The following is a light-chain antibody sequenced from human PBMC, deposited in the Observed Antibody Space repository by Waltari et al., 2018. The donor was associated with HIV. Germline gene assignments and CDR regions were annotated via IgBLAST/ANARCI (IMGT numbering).Light chain of an antibody. CDR3: QQYDNLLFT. V-gene: IGKV1-33*01. J-gene: IGKJ3*01. CDR1: QDISNY. Sequence: DIQMTQSPSSLSASVGDRVTITCQASQDISNYLNWYQQKPGKAPKLLIYDASNLETGVPSRFSGSGSGTDFTFTISSLQPEDIATYYYQQYDNLLFTFGPGTKVDIK. CDR2: DAS.